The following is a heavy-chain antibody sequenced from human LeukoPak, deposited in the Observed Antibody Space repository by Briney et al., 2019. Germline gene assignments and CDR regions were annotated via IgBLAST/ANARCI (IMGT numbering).Heavy chain of an antibody. CDR1: GFTFSSYA. V-gene: IGHV3-30-3*01. CDR2: ISYDGSNK. J-gene: IGHJ3*02. D-gene: IGHD3-22*01. Sequence: GGSLRLSCAASGFTFSSYAMHWVRQAPAKGLEWVAVISYDGSNKYYADSVKGRFTISRDNSKNTLYLQMNSLRAEDTAVYYCVRDLLSYDSSGSDAFDIWGQGTMVTVSS. CDR3: VRDLLSYDSSGSDAFDI.